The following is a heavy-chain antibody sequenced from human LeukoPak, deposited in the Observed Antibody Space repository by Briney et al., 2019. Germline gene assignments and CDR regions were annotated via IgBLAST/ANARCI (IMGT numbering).Heavy chain of an antibody. D-gene: IGHD6-19*01. CDR3: ARGAPREDSSGWVYYFDY. Sequence: SETLSLTCAVYGGSFSGYYWSWIRQPPGKGLEWIGYIYYSGSTNYNPSLKSRVTISVDTSKNQFSLKLSSVTAADTAVYYCARGAPREDSSGWVYYFDYWGQGTLVTVSS. J-gene: IGHJ4*02. CDR2: IYYSGST. CDR1: GGSFSGYY. V-gene: IGHV4-59*01.